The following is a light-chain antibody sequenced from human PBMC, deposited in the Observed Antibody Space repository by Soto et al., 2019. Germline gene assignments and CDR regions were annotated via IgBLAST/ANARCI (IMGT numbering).Light chain of an antibody. CDR3: AAWDDSLNGHVV. CDR1: SSNIGSNP. CDR2: TNN. V-gene: IGLV1-44*01. Sequence: QSVLTQPPSASGTPGQRVTISCSGSSSNIGSNPVNWYQHLPGAAPKLLIYTNNRRPSGVPDRFSGSKSGTSASLAISGLQSVDEADYYCAAWDDSLNGHVVLGGGTKLTVL. J-gene: IGLJ2*01.